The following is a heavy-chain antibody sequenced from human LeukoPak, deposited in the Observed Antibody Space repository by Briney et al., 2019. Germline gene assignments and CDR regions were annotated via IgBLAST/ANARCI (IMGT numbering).Heavy chain of an antibody. J-gene: IGHJ5*02. Sequence: SETLSLTCTVSGGSISSHYWSWIRQPPGKGLEWIGYIYYSGSTNYNPSLKSRVTISVDTSKNQFSLKLSSVTAADTAVYYCAREGPRYYGSGSNNWFDPWGQGTLVTVSS. CDR2: IYYSGST. CDR3: AREGPRYYGSGSNNWFDP. CDR1: GGSISSHY. V-gene: IGHV4-59*11. D-gene: IGHD3-10*01.